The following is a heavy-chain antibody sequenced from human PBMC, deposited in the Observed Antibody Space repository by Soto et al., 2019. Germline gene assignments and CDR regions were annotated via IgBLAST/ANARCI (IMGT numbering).Heavy chain of an antibody. J-gene: IGHJ4*01. V-gene: IGHV3-21*01. D-gene: IGHD6-19*01. CDR2: ISSSSSYI. CDR1: VFTFSIYS. CDR3: ARDFRLVRGPGDY. Sequence: PWGSLRLSCASSVFTFSIYSMSWVRQAPGKGLEWVSSISSSSSYIYYADSVKGRFTISRDNAKNSLYLQMNSLRAEDTAVYYCARDFRLVRGPGDYWGHGTLVTVSS.